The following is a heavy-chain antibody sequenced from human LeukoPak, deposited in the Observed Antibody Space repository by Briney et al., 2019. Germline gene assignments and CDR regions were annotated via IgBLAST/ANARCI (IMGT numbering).Heavy chain of an antibody. Sequence: PGGSLRLSCAASGFTFSSYAMSWVRQAPGKGLEWVSGISWNSGSIGYADSVKGRFTISRDNAKNSLYLQMNSLRAEDTALYYCAKDMDCSSTSCYYYYGMDVWGQGTTVTVSS. CDR3: AKDMDCSSTSCYYYYGMDV. CDR2: ISWNSGSI. CDR1: GFTFSSYA. D-gene: IGHD2-2*01. V-gene: IGHV3-9*01. J-gene: IGHJ6*02.